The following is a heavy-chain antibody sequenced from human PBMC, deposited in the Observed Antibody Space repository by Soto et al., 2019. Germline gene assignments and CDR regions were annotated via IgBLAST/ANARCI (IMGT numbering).Heavy chain of an antibody. Sequence: QLQLQESGPGLVKPSETLSLTCTVSGGSISGSSYYWGWIRQPPGKGLEWIGSIYYSGSTYYNPSLGSRVTLSVDTSKNQFSLKLNSVTAADTAVYYCARPVTVAGSIDYWGQGTLVTVSS. CDR1: GGSISGSSYY. D-gene: IGHD6-19*01. J-gene: IGHJ4*02. CDR2: IYYSGST. V-gene: IGHV4-39*01. CDR3: ARPVTVAGSIDY.